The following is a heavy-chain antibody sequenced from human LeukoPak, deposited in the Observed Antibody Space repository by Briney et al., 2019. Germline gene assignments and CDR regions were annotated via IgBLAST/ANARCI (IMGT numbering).Heavy chain of an antibody. D-gene: IGHD3-16*01. Sequence: PGGSLRLSCVASGFTFTTYWMDWVRQAPGKGLVWVSRINGDGSNSNYADSVKGRFTISRDNARNTLYLRMNGLRAEDTALYYCARTSPTSHFDFWGQGTLVTVSS. CDR2: INGDGSNS. CDR1: GFTFTTYW. CDR3: ARTSPTSHFDF. J-gene: IGHJ4*02. V-gene: IGHV3-74*01.